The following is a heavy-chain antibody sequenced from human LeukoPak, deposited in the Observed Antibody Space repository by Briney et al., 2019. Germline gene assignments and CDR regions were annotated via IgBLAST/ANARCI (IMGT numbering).Heavy chain of an antibody. CDR2: IYYSGST. V-gene: IGHV4-59*01. D-gene: IGHD3-3*01. CDR3: ARGQYDFWSGLFDY. Sequence: SETLSLTCTVFGGSISSYYWSWIRQPPGKGLEWIGYIYYSGSTNYNPSLKSRVTISVDTSKNQFSLKLSSVTAADTAVYYCARGQYDFWSGLFDYWGQGTLVTVSS. CDR1: GGSISSYY. J-gene: IGHJ4*02.